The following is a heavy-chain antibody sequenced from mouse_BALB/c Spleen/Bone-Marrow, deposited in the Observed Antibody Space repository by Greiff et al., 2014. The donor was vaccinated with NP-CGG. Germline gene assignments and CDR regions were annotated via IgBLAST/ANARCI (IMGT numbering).Heavy chain of an antibody. D-gene: IGHD2-1*01. CDR3: ARETTRGAMDY. Sequence: EVQGVESGGALVQPGGSRKLSCAASGFTFSDYGMAWVRQAPGKGPEWVAFISSLAYSIYYSDTVTGRFTISRGNAKNTLYLEMSSLRSEDTAMYYCARETTRGAMDYWGQGTSVTVSS. CDR2: ISSLAYSI. CDR1: GFTFSDYG. J-gene: IGHJ4*01. V-gene: IGHV5-15*02.